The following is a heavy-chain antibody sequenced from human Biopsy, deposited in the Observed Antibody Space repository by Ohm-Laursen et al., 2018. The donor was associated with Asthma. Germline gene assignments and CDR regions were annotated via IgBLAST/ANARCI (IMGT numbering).Heavy chain of an antibody. D-gene: IGHD3-3*01. V-gene: IGHV3-30*18. CDR3: AKDTEGRYDFWSGLSYNYYGMDV. CDR1: GFTFSSYG. Sequence: SLRLSCAASGFTFSSYGMYWVRQAPGKGPERVAVISYDGSNKYYADSVKGRFTISRDNSKNTLYLQMNSLRSEDTAVYYCAKDTEGRYDFWSGLSYNYYGMDVWGQGTTVTVSS. J-gene: IGHJ6*02. CDR2: ISYDGSNK.